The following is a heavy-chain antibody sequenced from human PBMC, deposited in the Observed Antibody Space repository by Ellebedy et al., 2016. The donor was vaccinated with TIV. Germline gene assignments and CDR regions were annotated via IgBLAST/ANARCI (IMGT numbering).Heavy chain of an antibody. CDR1: GFTFSSYA. V-gene: IGHV3-23*01. Sequence: GESLKISCAASGFTFSSYAMTWVRQAPGKGLEWVSSLSGSGGTTYYSDSVKGRFTISRDNSKNTMYLQMNSLRAEDTAIYFCAKDVFCSSTSCYPYDYWGQGTLVTVSS. CDR3: AKDVFCSSTSCYPYDY. J-gene: IGHJ4*02. CDR2: LSGSGGTT. D-gene: IGHD2-2*01.